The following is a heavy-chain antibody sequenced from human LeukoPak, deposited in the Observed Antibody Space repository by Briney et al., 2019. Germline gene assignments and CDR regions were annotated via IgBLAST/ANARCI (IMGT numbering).Heavy chain of an antibody. D-gene: IGHD6-13*01. CDR3: AREAAAAGTQWFDP. CDR1: GGTCSSYA. V-gene: IGHV1-69*06. CDR2: IIPIFGTA. J-gene: IGHJ5*02. Sequence: APVKGSCKASGGTCSSYAMSWVRQAPGQGLEWMGGIIPIFGTANYAQKFQGRVTITADKSTSTAYMELSSLRSEDTAVYYCAREAAAAGTQWFDPWGQGTLVTVSS.